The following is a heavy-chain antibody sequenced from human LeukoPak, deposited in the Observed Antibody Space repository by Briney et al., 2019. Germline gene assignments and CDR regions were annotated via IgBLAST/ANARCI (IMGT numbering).Heavy chain of an antibody. D-gene: IGHD2-15*01. CDR1: GGSISSYY. V-gene: IGHV4-59*01. J-gene: IGHJ6*03. Sequence: SGTLSLTCTVSGGSISSYYWSWIRQPPGKGLEWIGYIYYSGSTNYNPSLKSRVTISVDTSKNQFSLKLSSVTAADTAVYYCARDLKVAATPDYYYYYMDVWGKGTTVTVSS. CDR3: ARDLKVAATPDYYYYYMDV. CDR2: IYYSGST.